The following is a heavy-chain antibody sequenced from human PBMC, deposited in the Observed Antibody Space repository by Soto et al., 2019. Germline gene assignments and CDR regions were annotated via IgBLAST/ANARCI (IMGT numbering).Heavy chain of an antibody. V-gene: IGHV3-72*01. CDR3: AKGVAAAIFDY. D-gene: IGHD6-13*01. CDR1: GFIFSDYY. J-gene: IGHJ4*02. Sequence: GGSLRLSCAASGFIFSDYYIDWVRQAPGKGLEWVGRSKNKANNDTSEYAASVKGRFIISRDESKNSLYLQMNSLRAEDTAVYYCAKGVAAAIFDYWGQGTLVTVSS. CDR2: SKNKANNDTS.